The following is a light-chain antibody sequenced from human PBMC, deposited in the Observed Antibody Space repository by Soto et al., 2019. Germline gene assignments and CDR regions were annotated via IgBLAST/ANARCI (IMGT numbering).Light chain of an antibody. CDR1: QDIRNQ. CDR3: LQDFNFPFT. V-gene: IGKV1-6*01. CDR2: AAS. Sequence: ASQMTQSPSALYASVGDRVTITCRASQDIRNQLAWYQQKPGTAPKVLISAASSLPTAVPSRFSSSCSRTDFTLAISSLQPEDFATYYCLQDFNFPFTFGQGTKLEVK. J-gene: IGKJ2*01.